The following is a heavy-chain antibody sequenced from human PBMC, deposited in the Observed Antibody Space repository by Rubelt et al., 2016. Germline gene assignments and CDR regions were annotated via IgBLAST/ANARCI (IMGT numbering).Heavy chain of an antibody. V-gene: IGHV3-23*01. J-gene: IGHJ6*02. CDR2: ISGSGGSA. CDR3: ATEGLRPSYYGMDI. CDR1: SSYA. D-gene: IGHD4-17*01. Sequence: SSYAMHWVRQAPGKGLEWVSAISGSGGSAYYADSVKGRFTISRDNSKNTLYMQMNSLGAEDTAVYYCATEGLRPSYYGMDIWGQGTTVTVSS.